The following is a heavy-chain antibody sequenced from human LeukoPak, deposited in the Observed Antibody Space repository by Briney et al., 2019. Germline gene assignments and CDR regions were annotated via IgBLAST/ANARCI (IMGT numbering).Heavy chain of an antibody. CDR3: ARETTIYSYVDY. Sequence: KPSETLSLTCTVSGGSISSYYWSWIRQPPGKGLEWIGYIYYSGSTNYNPSLKSRVTISVDTSKNQFSLKLSSVTAADTAVYYCARETTIYSYVDYWGRGTLVTVSS. V-gene: IGHV4-59*01. CDR2: IYYSGST. CDR1: GGSISSYY. D-gene: IGHD5-18*01. J-gene: IGHJ4*02.